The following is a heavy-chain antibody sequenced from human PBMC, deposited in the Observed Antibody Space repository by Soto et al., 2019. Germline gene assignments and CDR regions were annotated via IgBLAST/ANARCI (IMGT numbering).Heavy chain of an antibody. Sequence: GASVKVSCKASGYTFTSYGISWVRQAPGQGLEWMGWISAYNGNTNYARKLQGRVTMTTDTSTSTAYMELRSLRSDDTAVYYCAQMTTVTVEYFQHWGQGTLVTVSS. CDR2: ISAYNGNT. D-gene: IGHD4-17*01. CDR3: AQMTTVTVEYFQH. CDR1: GYTFTSYG. J-gene: IGHJ1*01. V-gene: IGHV1-18*01.